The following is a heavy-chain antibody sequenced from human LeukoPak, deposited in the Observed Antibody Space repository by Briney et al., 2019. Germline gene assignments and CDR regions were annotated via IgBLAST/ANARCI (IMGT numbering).Heavy chain of an antibody. CDR2: IYYSGST. D-gene: IGHD3-3*01. CDR1: GGSISSYY. Sequence: PSETLSLTCTVSGGSISSYYWSWIRQPPGKGLEWIGYIYYSGSTNYNPSLESRVTISVDTSKNQFSLKLSSVTAADTAVYYCARQMTRLRFLEWPNWFDPWGQGTLVTVSS. CDR3: ARQMTRLRFLEWPNWFDP. J-gene: IGHJ5*02. V-gene: IGHV4-59*08.